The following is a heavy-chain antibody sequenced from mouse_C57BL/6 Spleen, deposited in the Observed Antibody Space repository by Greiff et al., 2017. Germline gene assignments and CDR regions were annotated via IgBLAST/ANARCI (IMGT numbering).Heavy chain of an antibody. V-gene: IGHV5-4*01. Sequence: DVKLVESGGGLVKPGGSLKLSCAASGFTFSSYAMSWVRQTPEKRLEWVATISDGGSYSSYPDNVKGRFTISRDNAKKNLYLQMSHLKSEDTAMYYCARDSGYAMDYGGQRTSVTVFS. J-gene: IGHJ4*01. CDR2: ISDGGSYS. CDR1: GFTFSSYA. CDR3: ARDSGYAMDY.